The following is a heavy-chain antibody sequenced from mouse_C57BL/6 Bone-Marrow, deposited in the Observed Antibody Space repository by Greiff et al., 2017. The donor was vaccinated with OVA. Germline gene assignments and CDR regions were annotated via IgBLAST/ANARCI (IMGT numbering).Heavy chain of an antibody. J-gene: IGHJ1*03. CDR1: GYTFTDYY. CDR2: INPNNGGT. V-gene: IGHV1-26*01. Sequence: VQLQQSGPELVKPGASVKISCKASGYTFTDYYMNWVKQSHGKSLEWIGDINPNNGGTSYNQKFKGKATLTVDKSSSTAYMELRSLTSEDSAVYYCARGQEGYFDVWGTGTTVTVSS. CDR3: ARGQEGYFDV.